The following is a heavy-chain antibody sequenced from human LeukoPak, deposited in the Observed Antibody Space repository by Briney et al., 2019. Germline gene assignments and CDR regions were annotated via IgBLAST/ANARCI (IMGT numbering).Heavy chain of an antibody. Sequence: SETLSLTCTVSGGSISSSNYYWGWIRQSPGKGLEWMGTIYYSGSTYYNPSLKSRVTISVDTSKNQFSLKLSSVTAVDTAVYYCARDRYYYDSSGYYYIAFDYWGQGTLVTVSS. CDR1: GGSISSSNYY. CDR2: IYYSGST. J-gene: IGHJ4*02. CDR3: ARDRYYYDSSGYYYIAFDY. D-gene: IGHD3-22*01. V-gene: IGHV4-39*02.